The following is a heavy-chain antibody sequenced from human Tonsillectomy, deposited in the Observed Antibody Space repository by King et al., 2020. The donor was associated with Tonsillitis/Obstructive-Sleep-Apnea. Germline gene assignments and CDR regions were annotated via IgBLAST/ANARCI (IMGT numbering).Heavy chain of an antibody. CDR2: ISADNDNT. CDR1: GYTFTSYA. CDR3: ARGVGGSSWYDY. J-gene: IGHJ4*02. V-gene: IGHV1-18*01. D-gene: IGHD6-13*01. Sequence: AQLVQSGAEVKKPGASVKVSCKASGYTFTSYAITWVRQAPGHGLEWMGWISADNDNTNYAHKVQVRVTITTDASTSTADMELRSLCSDDTAVYYCARGVGGSSWYDYWGQGTLVTVSS.